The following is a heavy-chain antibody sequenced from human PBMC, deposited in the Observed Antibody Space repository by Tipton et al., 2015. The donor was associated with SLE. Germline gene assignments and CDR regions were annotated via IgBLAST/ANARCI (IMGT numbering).Heavy chain of an antibody. J-gene: IGHJ5*02. CDR1: GGTVSSGGYY. V-gene: IGHV4-39*07. CDR3: ARSLSVPTPVNWFDP. CDR2: IYYSGFT. D-gene: IGHD4-23*01. Sequence: TLSLTCTVSGGTVSSGGYYWGWIRQPPGKGLDWIGSIYYSGFTYYNPSLKSRVTISVDGSKNQFSLKLTSVTAADTAVYYCARSLSVPTPVNWFDPWGQGTLVTVSS.